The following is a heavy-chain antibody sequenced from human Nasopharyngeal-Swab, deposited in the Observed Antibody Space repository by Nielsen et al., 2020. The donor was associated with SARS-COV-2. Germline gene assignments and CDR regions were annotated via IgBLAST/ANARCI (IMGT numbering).Heavy chain of an antibody. Sequence: GESLKISCAASGFTFSSYAMSWVRQAPGKGLEWVSAISGSGGSTYYADSVKGRFTISRDNSKNTLYLQMNSLRAEDTAVYYCATPRGDSGYDGFDYWGQGTLATVSS. CDR3: ATPRGDSGYDGFDY. J-gene: IGHJ4*02. V-gene: IGHV3-23*01. CDR2: ISGSGGST. D-gene: IGHD5-12*01. CDR1: GFTFSSYA.